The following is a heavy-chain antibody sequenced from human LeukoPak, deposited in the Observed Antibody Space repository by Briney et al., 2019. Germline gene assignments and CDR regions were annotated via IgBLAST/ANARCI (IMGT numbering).Heavy chain of an antibody. D-gene: IGHD1-26*01. Sequence: SETLSLTCTVSGVSISNYYWSWIRQPPGKGLEWIGYIYYSGSINYNPSPKSRVTISVDTSKNQFSLKLTSVTAADTAVYYCARGERLGLDYWGQGTLVTVSS. V-gene: IGHV4-59*01. J-gene: IGHJ4*02. CDR1: GVSISNYY. CDR3: ARGERLGLDY. CDR2: IYYSGSI.